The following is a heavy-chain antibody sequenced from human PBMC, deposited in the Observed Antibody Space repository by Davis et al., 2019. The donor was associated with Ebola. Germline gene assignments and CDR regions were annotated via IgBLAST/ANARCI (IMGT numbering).Heavy chain of an antibody. D-gene: IGHD6-25*01. V-gene: IGHV4-59*12. CDR3: ARTHGSEFDY. J-gene: IGHJ4*02. Sequence: SETLSLTCTVSGGSISSYYWSWIRQPPGKGLEWIGYIYYSGSTNYNPSLKSRVTISVDTSKNQFSLKLSSVTAADTAVYYCARTHGSEFDYWGQGTLVTVSS. CDR2: IYYSGST. CDR1: GGSISSYY.